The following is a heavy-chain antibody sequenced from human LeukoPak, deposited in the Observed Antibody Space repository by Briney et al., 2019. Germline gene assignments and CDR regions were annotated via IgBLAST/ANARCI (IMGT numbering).Heavy chain of an antibody. CDR3: ARGRLRGTIFGVVISSEGWFDP. CDR1: GYTFTDYY. Sequence: ASVKVSCKASGYTFTDYYMHWVRQAPGQGLEWMGWINPNSGGTNYAQKFQGRVTMTRDTSISTAYMELSRLRSDDTAVYYCARGRLRGTIFGVVISSEGWFDPWGQGTLVTVSS. D-gene: IGHD3-3*01. J-gene: IGHJ5*02. CDR2: INPNSGGT. V-gene: IGHV1-2*02.